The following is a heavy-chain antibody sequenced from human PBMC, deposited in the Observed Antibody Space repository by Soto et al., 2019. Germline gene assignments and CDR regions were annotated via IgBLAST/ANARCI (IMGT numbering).Heavy chain of an antibody. CDR3: ARGPTGWFGYDY. CDR2: INSGATTT. J-gene: IGHJ4*02. CDR1: GFTFSSSW. D-gene: IGHD3-10*01. V-gene: IGHV3-74*01. Sequence: EVQLVESGGGLVQPGGSLRLSCAASGFTFSSSWMHWVRQGPGKGLVWVSRINSGATTTNYADSVKGRFTTSRDNAKNTLYLQMDSLTAEDTAVYYCARGPTGWFGYDYWGQGTLVTVSS.